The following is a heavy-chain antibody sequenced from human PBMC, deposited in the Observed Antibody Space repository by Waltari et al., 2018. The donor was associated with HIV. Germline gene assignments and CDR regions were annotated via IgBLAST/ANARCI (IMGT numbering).Heavy chain of an antibody. CDR3: AGQRGSGLWYFDL. Sequence: QSQLQESDPGLVKPSETLSLTCTVSGGSISSNYYFWAWVRQPPGKGLEWIGTISHTGGTTYYNPSLKSRVIISVETSRNQSSLKLSSMTATDTAVYYCAGQRGSGLWYFDLWGRGTLVSVSA. CDR2: ISHTGGTT. CDR1: GGSISSNYYF. D-gene: IGHD3-10*01. J-gene: IGHJ2*01. V-gene: IGHV4-39*01.